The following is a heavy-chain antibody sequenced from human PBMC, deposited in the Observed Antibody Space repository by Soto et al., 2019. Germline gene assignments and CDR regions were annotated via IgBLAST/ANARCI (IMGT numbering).Heavy chain of an antibody. CDR2: IYYSGST. CDR1: GGSISSYY. V-gene: IGHV4-59*01. Sequence: SETLSLTCTVSGGSISSYYWSWIRQPPGKGLEWIGYIYYSGSTNYNPSLKSRVTISVDTSKNQFSLKLSSVTAADTAVYYCAREGYYDFWSGYSGYNWFDPWGQGTLVTVSS. CDR3: AREGYYDFWSGYSGYNWFDP. J-gene: IGHJ5*02. D-gene: IGHD3-3*01.